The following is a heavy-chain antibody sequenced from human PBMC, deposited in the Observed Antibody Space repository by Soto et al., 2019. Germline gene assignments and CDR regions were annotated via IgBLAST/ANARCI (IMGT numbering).Heavy chain of an antibody. CDR3: ARGPSYSDSYFDH. Sequence: SETLSLTCTVSGGSVSSGSYYWSWIRQPPGKGLEWIGYIYYSGSTNYNPSLKSRVTISVDTSKNQFSLKLSSVTAADTAVYYCARGPSYSDSYFDHWGQGTLVTVSS. CDR1: GGSVSSGSYY. CDR2: IYYSGST. J-gene: IGHJ4*02. V-gene: IGHV4-61*01. D-gene: IGHD4-17*01.